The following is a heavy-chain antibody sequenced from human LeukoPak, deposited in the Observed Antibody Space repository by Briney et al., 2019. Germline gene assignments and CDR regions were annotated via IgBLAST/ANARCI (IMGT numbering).Heavy chain of an antibody. D-gene: IGHD5-24*01. CDR2: IYYSGST. CDR3: AAEMATIINGFLYFYYGMDV. CDR1: GGSISTYY. V-gene: IGHV4-59*12. J-gene: IGHJ6*02. Sequence: TSETLSLTCTVSGGSISTYYWSWIRQPPGKGLEWIGYIYYSGSTNYNPSLKSRVTISVDTSKNQFSLKLSSVTAADTAVYYCAAEMATIINGFLYFYYGMDVWGQGTTVTVSS.